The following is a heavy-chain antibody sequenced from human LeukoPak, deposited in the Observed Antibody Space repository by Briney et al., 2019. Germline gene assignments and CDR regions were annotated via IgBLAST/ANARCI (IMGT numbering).Heavy chain of an antibody. D-gene: IGHD6-13*01. J-gene: IGHJ4*02. V-gene: IGHV2-26*01. Sequence: SGPVLVKPTETLTLTCTVSGFSLSTANMGVSWIRQPPWKALAWLAHIFSNDEKSYSTSLKSRLTLSKDTSKSQVDLTMTNMDPVDTGTYYCARITFSSSWPPIDYWGQGTLVT. CDR2: IFSNDEK. CDR3: ARITFSSSWPPIDY. CDR1: GFSLSTANMG.